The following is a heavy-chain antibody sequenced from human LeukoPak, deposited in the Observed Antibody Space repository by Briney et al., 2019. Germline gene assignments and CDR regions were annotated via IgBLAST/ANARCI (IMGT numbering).Heavy chain of an antibody. Sequence: PGRSLRLSCAASGFTFSGYAMHWVRQAPGKGLEWVAVISYDGSNKYYADSVKGRFTISRDNSKNTLYLQMNSLRAEDTAVYYCARPAVSGSYGYWDYWGQGTLVTVSS. D-gene: IGHD1-26*01. CDR3: ARPAVSGSYGYWDY. J-gene: IGHJ4*02. V-gene: IGHV3-30-3*01. CDR1: GFTFSGYA. CDR2: ISYDGSNK.